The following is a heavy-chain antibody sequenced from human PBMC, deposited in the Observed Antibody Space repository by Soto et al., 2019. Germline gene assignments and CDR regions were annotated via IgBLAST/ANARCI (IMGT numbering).Heavy chain of an antibody. CDR1: GFTFSSYG. CDR3: AKDRYSSGFFDY. Sequence: SLRLSCAASGFTFSSYGMHWVRQAPGKGLEWVAVISYDGSNKYYADSVKGRFTISRDNSKNTLYLQMNSLRAEDTAVYYCAKDRYSSGFFDYWGKGTLVTVSS. D-gene: IGHD6-19*01. J-gene: IGHJ4*02. CDR2: ISYDGSNK. V-gene: IGHV3-30*18.